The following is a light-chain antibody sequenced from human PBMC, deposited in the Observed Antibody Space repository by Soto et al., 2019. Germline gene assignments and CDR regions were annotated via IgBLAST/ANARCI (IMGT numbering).Light chain of an antibody. Sequence: DIQMTQSPSSLSASVEDRVIITCRASQSISNHLNWYQQKPGKAPKLLIFAAYSLQSGVHSRFSGSRSGPDFTLTIRSLQPEDFATYYCKQSYSSPPTLGQGTKVDIK. CDR3: KQSYSSPPT. CDR1: QSISNH. V-gene: IGKV1-39*01. J-gene: IGKJ1*01. CDR2: AAY.